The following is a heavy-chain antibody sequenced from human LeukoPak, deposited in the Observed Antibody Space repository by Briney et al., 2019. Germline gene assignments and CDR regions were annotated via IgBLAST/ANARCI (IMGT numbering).Heavy chain of an antibody. CDR1: GFTFSGYG. Sequence: PGGSLRLSCAASGFTFSGYGMHWVRQAPGKGLEWVAVISYDGRNKYYADSVKGRFTISRDNSGNTLYLQMNSLRAEDMAVYHCAKEAAVAGTLMLDYWGQGTPVTVSS. V-gene: IGHV3-30*18. D-gene: IGHD6-19*01. J-gene: IGHJ4*02. CDR3: AKEAAVAGTLMLDY. CDR2: ISYDGRNK.